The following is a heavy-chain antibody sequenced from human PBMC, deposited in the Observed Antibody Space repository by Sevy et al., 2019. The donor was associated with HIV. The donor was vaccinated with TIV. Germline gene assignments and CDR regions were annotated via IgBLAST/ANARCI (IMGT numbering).Heavy chain of an antibody. CDR1: GFTFSSYA. J-gene: IGHJ6*02. CDR2: IKSTPDGGTT. Sequence: GESLKISCAASGFTFSSYAMSWVRQAPGKGLEWVGRIKSTPDGGTTDYAAPVKGRFTISRDDSKNTLYLQMNSLKTEDTAVYYCSTDPIIVLLVTDGMDVWGQGTTVTVSS. D-gene: IGHD2-8*02. V-gene: IGHV3-15*01. CDR3: STDPIIVLLVTDGMDV.